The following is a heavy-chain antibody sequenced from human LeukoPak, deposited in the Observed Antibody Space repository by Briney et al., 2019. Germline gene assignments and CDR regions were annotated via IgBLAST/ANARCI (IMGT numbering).Heavy chain of an antibody. CDR1: GGSISSDY. J-gene: IGHJ5*02. V-gene: IGHV4-59*01. CDR3: AGLGSSNWFDP. CDR2: IYYSGST. Sequence: SETLSLTCTVSGGSISSDYWRWVGQPPGKGVEGRGDIYYSGSTNYNPSLRSRGTISVDTSKNQFSLKLSSVTAADTAVYYCAGLGSSNWFDPWGQGTLVTVSP. D-gene: IGHD1-26*01.